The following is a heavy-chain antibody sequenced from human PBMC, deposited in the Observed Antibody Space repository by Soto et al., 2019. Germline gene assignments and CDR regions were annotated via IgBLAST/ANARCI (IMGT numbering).Heavy chain of an antibody. Sequence: GGSLRLSCAASGFTFSSYAMSWVRQAPGKGLEWVSAISGSGGSTYYADSVKGRFTISRDNSKNTLYLQMNSLRAEDTAVYYCAKKAGIVVVVAAYMDVWGKGTTVTVSS. D-gene: IGHD2-15*01. J-gene: IGHJ6*03. CDR3: AKKAGIVVVVAAYMDV. CDR2: ISGSGGST. CDR1: GFTFSSYA. V-gene: IGHV3-23*01.